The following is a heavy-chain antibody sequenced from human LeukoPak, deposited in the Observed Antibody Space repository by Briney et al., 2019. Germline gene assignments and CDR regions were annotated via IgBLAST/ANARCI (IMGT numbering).Heavy chain of an antibody. D-gene: IGHD3-10*01. Sequence: ASVKVSCKASGYSFADYYMHWVRQAPGQGLEGMGWIKPNSGGTRSVQKFQGRVTMTRDTSISTAYMELSSLRYDDTAVYYCATNILVRDIINWFDPWGQGTLVTVSS. CDR1: GYSFADYY. V-gene: IGHV1-2*02. J-gene: IGHJ5*02. CDR3: ATNILVRDIINWFDP. CDR2: IKPNSGGT.